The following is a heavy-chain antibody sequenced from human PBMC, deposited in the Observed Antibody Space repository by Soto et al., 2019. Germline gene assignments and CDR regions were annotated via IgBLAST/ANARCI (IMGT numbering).Heavy chain of an antibody. J-gene: IGHJ6*02. CDR1: GFTFSSYW. Sequence: GGSLRLSCAASGFTFSSYWMSWVRQAPGEGLEWVANIKQDGSEKYYVDSVKGRFTISRDNAKNSLYLQMNSLRAEDTAVYYCARSSPDSSGYYYYYYGMDVWGQGTTVTVSS. V-gene: IGHV3-7*05. D-gene: IGHD3-22*01. CDR3: ARSSPDSSGYYYYYYGMDV. CDR2: IKQDGSEK.